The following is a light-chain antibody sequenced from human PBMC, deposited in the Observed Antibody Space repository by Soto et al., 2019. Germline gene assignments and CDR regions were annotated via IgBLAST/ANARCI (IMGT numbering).Light chain of an antibody. V-gene: IGKV3-20*01. CDR1: PSVSSNY. CDR3: QQYGSSPIT. Sequence: EIVLTQSPGTLSLSPGERATLSCRASPSVSSNYLAWYQQKPGQAPRVLIYVASSRATGIPDRFSGSGSGTDFTLTISRLEPEDFAVYYCQQYGSSPITFGQGTRLEIK. J-gene: IGKJ5*01. CDR2: VAS.